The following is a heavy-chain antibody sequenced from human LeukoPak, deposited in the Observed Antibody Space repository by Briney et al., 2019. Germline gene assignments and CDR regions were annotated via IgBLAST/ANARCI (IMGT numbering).Heavy chain of an antibody. D-gene: IGHD3-22*01. J-gene: IGHJ4*02. CDR3: AIYYYDSSGYYLPTDY. CDR2: IYYSGST. V-gene: IGHV4-59*01. CDR1: GGSISSYY. Sequence: SETLSLTCTVSGGSISSYYWSWIRQPPGKGLGWIGYIYYSGSTNYNPSLKSRVTISVDTSKNQFSLKLSSVTAADTAVYYCAIYYYDSSGYYLPTDYWGQGTLVTVSS.